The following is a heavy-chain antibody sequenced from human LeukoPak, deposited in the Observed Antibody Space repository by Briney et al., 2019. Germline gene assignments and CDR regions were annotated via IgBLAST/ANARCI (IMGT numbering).Heavy chain of an antibody. CDR3: AIYNYYDSSGYYYFDY. Sequence: PGGSLRLSCAASGFTFSSYSMNWVRQAPGKGLEWVSYISSSSSTIYYADSVKGRFTISRDNAKNSLYLQMNSLRDEGTAVYYCAIYNYYDSSGYYYFDYWGQGALVTVSS. CDR1: GFTFSSYS. CDR2: ISSSSSTI. V-gene: IGHV3-48*02. D-gene: IGHD3-22*01. J-gene: IGHJ4*02.